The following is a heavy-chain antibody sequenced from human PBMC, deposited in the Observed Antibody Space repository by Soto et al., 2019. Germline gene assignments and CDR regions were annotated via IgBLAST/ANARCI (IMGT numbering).Heavy chain of an antibody. CDR1: GASITDGGDS. Sequence: PSATLSLTYTVSGASITDGGDSWSWIRQTPGKGLEWIGYINHLETTFYNPSFESRLTLSIDRAKNQFSLKLHSMSAADRAVYFCARGGGSDSFDYWGQGILVTVS. CDR2: INHLETT. D-gene: IGHD1-26*01. CDR3: ARGGGSDSFDY. J-gene: IGHJ4*02. V-gene: IGHV4-30-2*01.